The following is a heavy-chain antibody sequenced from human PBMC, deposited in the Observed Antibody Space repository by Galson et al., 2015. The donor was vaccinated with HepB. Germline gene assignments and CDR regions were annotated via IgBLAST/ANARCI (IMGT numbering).Heavy chain of an antibody. Sequence: CAISGDSVSSNSAAWNWIRQSPSRGLEWLGRTYYRSKWYNDYAVSVKSRITINPDTSKNQFSLQLNSVTPEDTAVYYCARDWYDSSGYPYYYYGMDVWSQGTTVTVSS. D-gene: IGHD3-22*01. CDR3: ARDWYDSSGYPYYYYGMDV. V-gene: IGHV6-1*01. CDR1: GDSVSSNSAA. CDR2: TYYRSKWYN. J-gene: IGHJ6*02.